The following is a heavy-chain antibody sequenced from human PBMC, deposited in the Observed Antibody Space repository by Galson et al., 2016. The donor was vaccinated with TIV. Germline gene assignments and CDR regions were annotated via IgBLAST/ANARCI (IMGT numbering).Heavy chain of an antibody. Sequence: SVKVSCKASGYTFTNYIMHWVRQAPGQRLEWMGWINAGTGNTKYSQKFQGRVTITRDPSASTAYMELSSLRSEDTAVYYCARDPGYFVYWGQGTLVTVSS. V-gene: IGHV1-3*01. CDR3: ARDPGYFVY. D-gene: IGHD1-1*01. CDR1: GYTFTNYI. CDR2: INAGTGNT. J-gene: IGHJ4*02.